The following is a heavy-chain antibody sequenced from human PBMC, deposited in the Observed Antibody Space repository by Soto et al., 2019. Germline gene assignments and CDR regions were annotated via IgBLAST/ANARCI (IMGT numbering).Heavy chain of an antibody. Sequence: ASLKVSCKASGYTFTDYYVHWVRQSPGQGLEWMGWINPNSGGTNYAQNFQGRVTMTRDPTISTAYMELSRLRIDDTAVYYCARSSIASRPSDYWGQGTLATVCS. CDR2: INPNSGGT. V-gene: IGHV1-2*02. CDR1: GYTFTDYY. D-gene: IGHD6-13*01. J-gene: IGHJ4*02. CDR3: ARSSIASRPSDY.